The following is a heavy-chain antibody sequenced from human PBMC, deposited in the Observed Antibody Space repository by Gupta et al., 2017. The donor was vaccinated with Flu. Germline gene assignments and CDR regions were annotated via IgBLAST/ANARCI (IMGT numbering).Heavy chain of an antibody. J-gene: IGHJ6*02. CDR3: AKTAVAGTWYYYGMDV. CDR1: GFTFSRYG. D-gene: IGHD6-19*01. V-gene: IGHV3-30*18. CDR2: ISYDGSNK. Sequence: QVQMVEAGGGVVQPGRHLRLSRAASGFTFSRYGMSWVRQDPGKGLEWVAVISYDGSNKYYADSVKGRFTISRDNSKNTLYLQMNSLRAEDTAVYYCAKTAVAGTWYYYGMDVWGQGTTVTGSS.